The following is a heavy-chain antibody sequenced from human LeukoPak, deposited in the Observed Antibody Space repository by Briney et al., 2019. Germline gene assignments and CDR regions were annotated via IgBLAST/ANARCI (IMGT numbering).Heavy chain of an antibody. Sequence: SVKVSCKASGGTFSSYAISWVRQAPGQGLEWRGRIIPIFGTANYAQKFQGRVTITTYESTSTAYMELRSPRSQDTSVYYRARERWETGDPWFYDWGQVILVSVSS. CDR3: ARERWETGDPWFYD. J-gene: IGHJ4*02. D-gene: IGHD7-27*01. CDR2: IIPIFGTA. CDR1: GGTFSSYA. V-gene: IGHV1-69*05.